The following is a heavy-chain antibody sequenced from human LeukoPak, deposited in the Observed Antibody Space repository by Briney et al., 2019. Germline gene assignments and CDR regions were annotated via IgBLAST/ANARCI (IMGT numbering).Heavy chain of an antibody. V-gene: IGHV1-2*02. CDR3: ARGLRAEMADLGY. CDR2: INPNSGGT. CDR1: GYTFTGYY. Sequence: ASVKVSFKASGYTFTGYYMHWVRHAPGQGLEWMGWINPNSGGTNYAQKFQGRVTMTRDTSISTAYVELSSLRSDDTAVYYCARGLRAEMADLGYWGQGTLVTVSS. D-gene: IGHD5-24*01. J-gene: IGHJ4*02.